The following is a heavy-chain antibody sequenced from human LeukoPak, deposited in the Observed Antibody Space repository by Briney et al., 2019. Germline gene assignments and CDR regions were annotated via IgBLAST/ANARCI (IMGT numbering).Heavy chain of an antibody. Sequence: GGSLRLSCAASGFTFSSYSMNWVRQAPGKGLEWVSYISSSSSTIYYADSVKGRFTISRDNAKNSLYLQMNSLRAEDTAVYYCARRGSAGTVGRFVDYWGQGTLVTVSS. CDR3: ARRGSAGTVGRFVDY. D-gene: IGHD6-19*01. J-gene: IGHJ4*02. CDR1: GFTFSSYS. CDR2: ISSSSSTI. V-gene: IGHV3-48*04.